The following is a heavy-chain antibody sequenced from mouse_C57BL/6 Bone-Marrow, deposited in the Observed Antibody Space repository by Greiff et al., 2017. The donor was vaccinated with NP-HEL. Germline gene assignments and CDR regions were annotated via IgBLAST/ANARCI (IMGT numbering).Heavy chain of an antibody. CDR2: INYDGSST. CDR3: ARDYYGSRSYFDV. J-gene: IGHJ1*03. Sequence: EVQVVESEGGLVQPGSSMKLSCTASGFTFSDYYMAWVRQVPEKGLEWVANINYDGSSTYYLDSLKSRFIISRDNAKNILYLQMSSLKSEDTATYYCARDYYGSRSYFDVWGTGTTVTVSS. D-gene: IGHD1-1*01. CDR1: GFTFSDYY. V-gene: IGHV5-16*01.